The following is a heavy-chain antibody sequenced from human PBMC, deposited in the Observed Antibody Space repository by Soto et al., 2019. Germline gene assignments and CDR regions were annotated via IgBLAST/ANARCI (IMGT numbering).Heavy chain of an antibody. J-gene: IGHJ4*02. Sequence: EVQLLESGGGLVQPGGSLRLSCAASGFTFSSYAMSWVRQAPGKGLEWVSAISGSGGSTYYADSVKGRFTISRDNSKNTPYLQMNSLRAEDTAVYYCANLPVGYYDSGGPTTGYWGQGTLVTVSS. V-gene: IGHV3-23*01. D-gene: IGHD3-22*01. CDR3: ANLPVGYYDSGGPTTGY. CDR2: ISGSGGST. CDR1: GFTFSSYA.